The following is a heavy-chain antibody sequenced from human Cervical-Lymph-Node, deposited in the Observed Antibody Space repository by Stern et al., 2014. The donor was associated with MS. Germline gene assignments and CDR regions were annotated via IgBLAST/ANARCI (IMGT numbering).Heavy chain of an antibody. CDR1: GFSFSRYA. V-gene: IGHV3-33*01. J-gene: IGHJ4*02. D-gene: IGHD6-13*01. Sequence: DQLVGSGGGVVQPGRSLRLSCAASGFSFSRYAMHWVRQAPGKGLEWVALIWYDGSNPYYADSVTGRFTISRDNFKNTLYLQMNSLRAEDTAVYYCASAYSSSHYYFDYWGQGTLVTVSS. CDR3: ASAYSSSHYYFDY. CDR2: IWYDGSNP.